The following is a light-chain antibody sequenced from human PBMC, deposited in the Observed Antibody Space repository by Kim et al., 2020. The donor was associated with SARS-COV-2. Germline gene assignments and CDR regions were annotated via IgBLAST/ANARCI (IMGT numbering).Light chain of an antibody. CDR3: AAWDDSQRGRDI. Sequence: QRVSSSCSGSGSIIGRNSVNWYRRFPGTAPKLLIYDNEKRHSGVPDRFSASKSGTSASLVISGLQSADEADYYCAAWDDSQRGRDIFGGGTQRTVL. CDR2: DNE. CDR1: GSIIGRNS. J-gene: IGLJ2*01. V-gene: IGLV1-44*01.